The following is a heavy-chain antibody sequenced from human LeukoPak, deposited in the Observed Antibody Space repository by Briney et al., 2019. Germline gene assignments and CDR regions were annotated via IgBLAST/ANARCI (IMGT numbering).Heavy chain of an antibody. CDR1: RFTFSSYS. J-gene: IGHJ3*02. D-gene: IGHD1-14*01. V-gene: IGHV3-21*01. Sequence: GGSLRLSCAASRFTFSSYSMNWVRQAPGKGLEWVSSISSSGSYIYYADSVKGRFTISRDNAKNSLYLQMNSLRAEDTAVYYCASAVGTPEALGAFDIWGQGTMVTVSS. CDR2: ISSSGSYI. CDR3: ASAVGTPEALGAFDI.